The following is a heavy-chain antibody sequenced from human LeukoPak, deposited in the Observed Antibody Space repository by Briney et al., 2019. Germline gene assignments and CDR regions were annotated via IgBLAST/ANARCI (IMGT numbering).Heavy chain of an antibody. Sequence: GGSLRLSCAASGFTFSSYWMSWVRQAPGKGLEWVANIKQDGSEKYYVDSEKGRFTISRDNAKNSLYLQMNSLRAEDTAVYYCAREATNYYYDSSGYYYENYYYYYMDVWGKGTTVTVSS. CDR1: GFTFSSYW. CDR3: AREATNYYYDSSGYYYENYYYYYMDV. V-gene: IGHV3-7*01. CDR2: IKQDGSEK. D-gene: IGHD3-22*01. J-gene: IGHJ6*03.